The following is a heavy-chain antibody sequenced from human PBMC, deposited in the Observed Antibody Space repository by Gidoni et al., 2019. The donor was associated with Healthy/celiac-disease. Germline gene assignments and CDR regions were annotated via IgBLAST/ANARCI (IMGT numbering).Heavy chain of an antibody. CDR2: IYYSGST. D-gene: IGHD2-15*01. CDR1: GGSISRCGSY. J-gene: IGHJ3*02. V-gene: IGHV4-31*03. CDR3: ARERGGYCSGGSCYGAAFDI. Sequence: QVQLQASGPGLVKPSPTLSLTCTVSGGSISRCGSYWSWIRQHQGKGLEWIGYIYYSGSTYYNPSLKSRVTISVDTSKNQFSLKLSSVTAADTAVYYCARERGGYCSGGSCYGAAFDIWGQGTMVTVSS.